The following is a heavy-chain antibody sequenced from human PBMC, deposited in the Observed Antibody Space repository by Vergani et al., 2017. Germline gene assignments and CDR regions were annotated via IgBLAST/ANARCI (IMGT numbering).Heavy chain of an antibody. CDR3: ARTESFILRYFHWAL. V-gene: IGHV4-39*01. Sequence: QLHLQESGPGLVKPSETLSLTCTVSGGSTTSSSYYWGWIRQPPGKGLEWIGTIYHSGGAYYNPSLKGRVTISVDTSKNQFSLEVTSVTAADTAIYFCARTESFILRYFHWALWGQGTLVTVSS. CDR2: IYHSGGA. J-gene: IGHJ4*02. CDR1: GGSTTSSSYY. D-gene: IGHD3-9*01.